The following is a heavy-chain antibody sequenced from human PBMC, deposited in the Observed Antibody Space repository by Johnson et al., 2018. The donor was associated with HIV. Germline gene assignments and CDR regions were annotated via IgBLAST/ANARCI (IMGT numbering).Heavy chain of an antibody. Sequence: QVQLVESGGGLVQPGGSLRLSCAASGFTVSSNYISWVRQAPGKGLEWVAVISYDGSNKYYADSVKGRFTLSRDISKNTLYLQMDSLRAEDTAVYFCAREMVAAKDAFDIWGQGTMVTVSS. D-gene: IGHD2-15*01. V-gene: IGHV3-30-3*01. CDR3: AREMVAAKDAFDI. CDR2: ISYDGSNK. CDR1: GFTVSSNY. J-gene: IGHJ3*02.